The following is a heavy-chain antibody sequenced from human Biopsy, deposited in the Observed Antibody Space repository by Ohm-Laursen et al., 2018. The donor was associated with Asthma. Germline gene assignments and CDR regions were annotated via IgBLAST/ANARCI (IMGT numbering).Heavy chain of an antibody. D-gene: IGHD3-10*01. CDR2: IYSGGTS. J-gene: IGHJ4*02. CDR3: AKGERLYYGSDSKYMQPVPLGD. CDR1: GFTVSRDH. V-gene: IGHV3-53*01. Sequence: GSLRLSCAASGFTVSRDHMFWVRQAPGKGLEWVSVIYSGGTSHTADSVRGRFTISRDKSENTLYLQMNSLRAEDTAVYYCAKGERLYYGSDSKYMQPVPLGDWGQGTLVIVSA.